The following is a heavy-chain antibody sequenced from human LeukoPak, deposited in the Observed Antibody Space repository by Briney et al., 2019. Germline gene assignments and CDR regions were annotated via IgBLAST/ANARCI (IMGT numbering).Heavy chain of an antibody. D-gene: IGHD3-22*01. V-gene: IGHV3-23*01. CDR2: ISGSGGST. CDR1: GFTFSSYA. J-gene: IGHJ4*02. Sequence: GGSLRLSCAASGFTFSSYAMSWVRQAPGKGLEWVSAISGSGGSTYYADSVKGRFTISRHNSKNPLYLQMNSLRAEDTAVYYCAKGRGTIWRDGIVVVSNFDYWGQGTLVTVSS. CDR3: AKGRGTIWRDGIVVVSNFDY.